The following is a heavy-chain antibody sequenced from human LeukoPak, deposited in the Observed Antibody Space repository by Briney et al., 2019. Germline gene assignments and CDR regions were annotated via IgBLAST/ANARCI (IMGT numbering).Heavy chain of an antibody. V-gene: IGHV3-33*06. J-gene: IGHJ5*02. Sequence: GGSLRLSCAASGFTFSSYGMHWVRQAPGKGLEWVAVIWYDGSNKYYADSVKGRFTISRDNSKNTLYLQMNSLRAEDTAVYYCAKDHRAYCGGDCYSSNWFDPWGQRTLVTVSS. CDR3: AKDHRAYCGGDCYSSNWFDP. D-gene: IGHD2-21*02. CDR2: IWYDGSNK. CDR1: GFTFSSYG.